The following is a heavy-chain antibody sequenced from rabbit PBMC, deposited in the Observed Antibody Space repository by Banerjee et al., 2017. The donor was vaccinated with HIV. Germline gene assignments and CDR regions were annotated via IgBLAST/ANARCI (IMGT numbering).Heavy chain of an antibody. V-gene: IGHV1S45*01. CDR2: IYGGSSYSP. Sequence: QEQLEESGGDLVKPEGSLTLTCTASGFSFNNKYVMCWVRQAPGKGLELIACIYGGSSYSPWYASWAKGRFTISKTSSTTVTLQMTSLTAADTATYFCARDLAGVIGWNFNLWGQGTLVTVS. D-gene: IGHD4-1*01. J-gene: IGHJ4*01. CDR3: ARDLAGVIGWNFNL. CDR1: GFSFNNKYV.